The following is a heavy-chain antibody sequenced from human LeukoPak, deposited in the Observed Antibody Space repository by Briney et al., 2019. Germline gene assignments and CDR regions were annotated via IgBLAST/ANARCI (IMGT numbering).Heavy chain of an antibody. D-gene: IGHD1-26*01. CDR1: GFTFSDHY. CDR3: ARDLSGSYSS. J-gene: IGHJ5*02. V-gene: IGHV3-72*01. CDR2: TRNKANSYTT. Sequence: GGSLRLSCAASGFTFSDHYMDWVRQAPGEGLEWVGRTRNKANSYTTEYAASVKGRFTISRDDSKNSLYLQMNSLKTEDTAVYYCARDLSGSYSSWGQGTLVTVSS.